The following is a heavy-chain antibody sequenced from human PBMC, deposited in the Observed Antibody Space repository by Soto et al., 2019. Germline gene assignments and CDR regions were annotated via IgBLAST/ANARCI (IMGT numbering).Heavy chain of an antibody. V-gene: IGHV4-34*01. D-gene: IGHD4-17*01. CDR3: ARGSGTTIPFDY. CDR1: GGSFSGYY. CDR2: INHSGST. Sequence: QVQLQQWGAGLLKPSETLSLTCAVYGGSFSGYYWSWIRQPPGKGLEWIGEINHSGSTNYNPSLKSRVTISVDTSKNQFSLKLSSVTAADMAVYYCARGSGTTIPFDYWGQGTLVTVSS. J-gene: IGHJ4*02.